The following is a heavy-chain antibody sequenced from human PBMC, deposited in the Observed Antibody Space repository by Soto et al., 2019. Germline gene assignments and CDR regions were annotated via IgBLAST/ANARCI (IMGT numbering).Heavy chain of an antibody. CDR3: ARVGYSNYPPHYYGMDV. V-gene: IGHV4-30-4*01. D-gene: IGHD4-4*01. Sequence: SETLSLTCTVSGGSISSGAYYWSWIRQPPEKGLEWIGYIYYSGSNYYNPSLKSRVTISVDTSKNQFSLKLSSVTAADTAVYYCARVGYSNYPPHYYGMDVWGQGTTVTVSS. CDR2: IYYSGSN. J-gene: IGHJ6*02. CDR1: GGSISSGAYY.